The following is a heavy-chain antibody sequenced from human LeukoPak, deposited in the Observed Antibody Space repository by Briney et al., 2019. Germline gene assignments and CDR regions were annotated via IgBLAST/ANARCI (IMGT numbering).Heavy chain of an antibody. CDR3: AKDWGGYYYDSSGYRSDYYFDY. CDR2: IRYDGSNK. Sequence: PGGSLRLSCAASGFTFSSYGMHWVRQAPGKGLEWVAFIRYDGSNKYYADSVKGRFTISRDNSKNTLYLQMNSLRAEDTAVYYCAKDWGGYYYDSSGYRSDYYFDYWGQGTLVTVSS. CDR1: GFTFSSYG. J-gene: IGHJ4*02. D-gene: IGHD3-22*01. V-gene: IGHV3-30*02.